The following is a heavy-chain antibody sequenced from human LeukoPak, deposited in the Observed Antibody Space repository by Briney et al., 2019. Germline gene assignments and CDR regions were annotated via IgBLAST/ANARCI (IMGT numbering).Heavy chain of an antibody. CDR2: MNPNSGNT. J-gene: IGHJ6*02. CDR3: ARGRGSKGFGQIYYYYGMDV. Sequence: ASVKVSCKASGYTFTSYDINWVRQATGQGLEWMGWMNPNSGNTGYAQKFQGRVTMTRNTSISTAYMELSSLRSEDTAVYYCARGRGSKGFGQIYYYYGMDVWGQGTTVTASS. V-gene: IGHV1-8*01. CDR1: GYTFTSYD. D-gene: IGHD3-10*01.